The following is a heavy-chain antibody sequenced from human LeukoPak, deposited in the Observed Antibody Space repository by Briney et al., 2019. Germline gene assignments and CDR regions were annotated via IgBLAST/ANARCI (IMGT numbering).Heavy chain of an antibody. CDR1: GGSISSSNW. CDR3: ERVLSRAFDI. CDR2: IYHSGST. V-gene: IGHV4-4*02. J-gene: IGHJ3*02. D-gene: IGHD2-15*01. Sequence: SETLSLTCAVSGGSISSSNWWSWVRQPPGKGLEWIGEIYHSGSTNYNPSLKSRVIISVDKSKNQFSLKLSSVTAADTAVYYCERVLSRAFDIWGQGTMVTVSS.